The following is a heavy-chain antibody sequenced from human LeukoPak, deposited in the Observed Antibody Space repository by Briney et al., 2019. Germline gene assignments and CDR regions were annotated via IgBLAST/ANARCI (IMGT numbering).Heavy chain of an antibody. V-gene: IGHV3-30*18. D-gene: IGHD3-10*01. J-gene: IGHJ3*02. CDR1: GFTFSNYG. CDR3: AKGGITMVRGAFDI. Sequence: GSLRLSCAASGFTFSNYGMHWVRQAPGKGLEWVAVISYDGSNKYYADSVKGRFTISRDNSKNTLYLQMNSLRAEDTAVYYCAKGGITMVRGAFDIRGQGTMVTVSS. CDR2: ISYDGSNK.